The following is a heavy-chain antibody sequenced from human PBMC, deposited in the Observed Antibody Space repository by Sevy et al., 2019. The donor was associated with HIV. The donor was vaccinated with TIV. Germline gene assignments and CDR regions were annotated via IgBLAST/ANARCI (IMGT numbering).Heavy chain of an antibody. Sequence: AAVKVSCKASGYTFTDTGYYVHWVRQAPGQGLEWMGWINPKSGATNYAQKFQGRVTMTRDTSVSTANMELSRLRSDDTAVYYRARESYDFWTGSVYYDYGMDVWGQGTAVTVSS. CDR3: ARESYDFWTGSVYYDYGMDV. CDR2: INPKSGAT. V-gene: IGHV1-2*02. CDR1: GYTFTDTGYY. D-gene: IGHD3-3*01. J-gene: IGHJ6*02.